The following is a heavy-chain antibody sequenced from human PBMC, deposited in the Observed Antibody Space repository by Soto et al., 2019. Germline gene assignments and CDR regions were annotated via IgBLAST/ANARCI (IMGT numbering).Heavy chain of an antibody. Sequence: LSHTCCVADGCISSGDHFWSMNHKSPGKGLEWIGYISSIGSTYYNPSLKSRVPVSRDTSKNQFSLKLSSVTTTDTAVNYCARALVIRPYYYHGMAVWGQGTTVPVSS. CDR2: ISSIGST. D-gene: IGHD3-9*01. CDR1: DGCISSGDHF. V-gene: IGHV4-30-4*01. J-gene: IGHJ6*02. CDR3: ARALVIRPYYYHGMAV.